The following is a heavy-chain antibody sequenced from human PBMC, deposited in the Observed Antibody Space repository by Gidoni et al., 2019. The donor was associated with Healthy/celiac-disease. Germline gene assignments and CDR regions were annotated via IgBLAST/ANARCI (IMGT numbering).Heavy chain of an antibody. Sequence: QVQLQQWGAGLLKPSETLSLTCAVYGGSFSGYYWSSIRQPPGKGLEWIGEINHSGSTNYNPSLKSRVTISVDTSKNQFSLKLSSVTAADTAVYYCARLVGATGVVYWGQGTLVTVSS. CDR2: INHSGST. V-gene: IGHV4-34*01. D-gene: IGHD1-26*01. J-gene: IGHJ4*02. CDR1: GGSFSGYY. CDR3: ARLVGATGVVY.